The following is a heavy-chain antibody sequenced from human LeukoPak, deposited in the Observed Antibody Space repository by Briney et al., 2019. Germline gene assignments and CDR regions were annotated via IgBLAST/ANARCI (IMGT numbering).Heavy chain of an antibody. V-gene: IGHV3-48*01. J-gene: IGHJ6*03. CDR1: GFTFSSYS. CDR3: AEVHPYYCMDV. CDR2: ISSSSSTM. Sequence: GGSLRLSCAASGFTFSSYSMNWVRQAPGKGLEWISYISSSSSTMYYADSVKGRFTISRDNAQNSLYLQMSSLRAEDSAVYYCAEVHPYYCMDVWGKGTTVTVSS.